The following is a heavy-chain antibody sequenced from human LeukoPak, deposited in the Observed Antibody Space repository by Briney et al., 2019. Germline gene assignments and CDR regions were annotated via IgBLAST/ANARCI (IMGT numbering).Heavy chain of an antibody. CDR1: GFSFSNYG. Sequence: GGSLRLSCVASGFSFSNYGMHWVRQAPGKGLEWVAFIRYDGTNKFYVDSVKGRFTISRDNSKNTLYLQMNSLRAEDTAVYYCPKDPRTGYYYGYYYYYMDVWGKGTTVTISS. CDR2: IRYDGTNK. V-gene: IGHV3-30*02. D-gene: IGHD3-22*01. J-gene: IGHJ6*03. CDR3: PKDPRTGYYYGYYYYYMDV.